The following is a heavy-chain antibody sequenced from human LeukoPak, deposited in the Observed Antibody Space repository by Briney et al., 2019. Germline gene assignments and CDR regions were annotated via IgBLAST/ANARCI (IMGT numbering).Heavy chain of an antibody. CDR2: ISAYNGNT. CDR3: ARDWDDILTGDY. CDR1: GYTFTSYG. J-gene: IGHJ4*02. Sequence: ASVKVSCKASGYTFTSYGISWVRQAPGQGLEWMGWISAYNGNTNYAQKLQGRVTMTTDTSTSTAYMELRSLGSDDTAVYYCARDWDDILTGDYWGQGTLVTVSS. V-gene: IGHV1-18*01. D-gene: IGHD3-9*01.